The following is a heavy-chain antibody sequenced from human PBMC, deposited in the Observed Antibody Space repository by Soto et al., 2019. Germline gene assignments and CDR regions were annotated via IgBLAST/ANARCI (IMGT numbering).Heavy chain of an antibody. J-gene: IGHJ4*02. CDR3: ARVGQGRYYFDY. CDR1: GFAFSSYW. Sequence: EVHLVESGGGSVQPGGSLRLSCAGSGFAFSSYWIHWVRQLPGKGLVWVSRINSDGSTTSYADSVRGRFTISRDNAKDTLYLQMNSLRAEDTALYYCARVGQGRYYFDYWGQGTLVTVSS. V-gene: IGHV3-74*01. CDR2: INSDGSTT.